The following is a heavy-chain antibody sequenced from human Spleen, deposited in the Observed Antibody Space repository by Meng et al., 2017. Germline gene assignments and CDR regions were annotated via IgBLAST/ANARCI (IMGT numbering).Heavy chain of an antibody. D-gene: IGHD6-13*01. CDR2: INSDGSDT. CDR1: GFTLSTYW. V-gene: IGHV3-74*01. CDR3: ARRDSSSWYGDWFDP. Sequence: GESLKISCAASGFTLSTYWMHWVRQAPGKGLVWVSRINSDGSDTSYADSVKGRFTISRDNAKNTLYLQMNSLRAEDTAVYYCARRDSSSWYGDWFDPWGQGTLVTVSS. J-gene: IGHJ5*02.